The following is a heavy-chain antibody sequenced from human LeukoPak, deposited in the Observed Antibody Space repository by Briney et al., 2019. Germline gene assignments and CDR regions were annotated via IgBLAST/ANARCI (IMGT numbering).Heavy chain of an antibody. D-gene: IGHD6-13*01. J-gene: IGHJ4*02. Sequence: SETLSLTCTVSGGSISSYYWSWIRQPPGKGLEWIGYIYYSGSTNYNPSLKSRVTISVDTSKNQFSLKLSSVTAAVTAVYYCARDRGYPDYWGQGTLVTVSS. V-gene: IGHV4-59*01. CDR1: GGSISSYY. CDR2: IYYSGST. CDR3: ARDRGYPDY.